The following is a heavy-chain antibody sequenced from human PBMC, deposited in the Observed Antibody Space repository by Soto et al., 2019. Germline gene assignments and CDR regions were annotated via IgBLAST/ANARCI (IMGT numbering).Heavy chain of an antibody. Sequence: QVQLVQSGAEVKKPGSSVKVCCKASGGTFSSYTISWVRQAPGQGLEWMGRIIPILGIANYAQKFQGRVTITADKSTSTAYMELSSLRSEDTAVYYCARAYYYDSSGRYGMDVWGQGTTVTVSS. D-gene: IGHD3-22*01. CDR1: GGTFSSYT. CDR2: IIPILGIA. CDR3: ARAYYYDSSGRYGMDV. J-gene: IGHJ6*02. V-gene: IGHV1-69*02.